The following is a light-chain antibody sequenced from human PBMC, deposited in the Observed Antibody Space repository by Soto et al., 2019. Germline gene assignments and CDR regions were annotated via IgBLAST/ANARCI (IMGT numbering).Light chain of an antibody. V-gene: IGKV1-5*01. CDR1: QSIGSW. J-gene: IGKJ4*01. CDR3: QQSNTN. CDR2: DAS. Sequence: DIHMTQSPSTLSASVGYRVTIACRASQSIGSWLAWYQHKPGKSPKLLIYDASKLESGVPSRFSGSGSGKEFTLTISSLQPDDFATYYCQQSNTNFGGGTKVDIK.